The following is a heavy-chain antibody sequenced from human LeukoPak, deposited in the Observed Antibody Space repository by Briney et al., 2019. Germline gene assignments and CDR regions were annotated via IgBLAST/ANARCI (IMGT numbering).Heavy chain of an antibody. CDR3: ATYYDSGGYKWNY. J-gene: IGHJ4*02. CDR2: VHYTEST. Sequence: KPSETLSLTCAVPGGTITNNNWWTWVRQPPGKGLEWIGEVHYTESTTYSPSLKSRLTLSLDKSNNQFSLRLSSVTVADTAVYYCATYYDSGGYKWNYWGQGTLVTVSS. D-gene: IGHD3-22*01. V-gene: IGHV4-4*02. CDR1: GGTITNNNW.